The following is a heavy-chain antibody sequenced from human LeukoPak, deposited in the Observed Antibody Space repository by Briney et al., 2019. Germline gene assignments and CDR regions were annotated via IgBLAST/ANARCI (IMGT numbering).Heavy chain of an antibody. CDR2: IHSAGST. V-gene: IGHV3-53*01. CDR3: ARVIRSGNYYFDY. J-gene: IGHJ4*02. CDR1: GFTVSLSY. Sequence: GGSLRLSCAASGFTVSLSYMSWVRQPPGGGLEWVSMIHSAGSTYYADSVRGRFTISRDNSKATLFLQMNSLKADDTAVYFCARVIRSGNYYFDYWGQGTLVTVSP. D-gene: IGHD6-25*01.